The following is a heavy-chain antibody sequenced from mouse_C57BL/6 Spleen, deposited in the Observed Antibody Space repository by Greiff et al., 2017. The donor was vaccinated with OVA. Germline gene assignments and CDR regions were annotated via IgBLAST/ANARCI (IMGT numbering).Heavy chain of an antibody. CDR2: ISYDGSN. V-gene: IGHV3-6*01. Sequence: EVQLKESGPGLVKPSQSLSLTCSVTGYSITSGYYWNWIRQFPGNKLEWMGYISYDGSNNYNPSLKNRISITRDTSKNQFFLKLNSLTTEDTATYYCAREGIYGSSPYYFDYWGQGTTLTVSS. CDR1: GYSITSGYY. CDR3: AREGIYGSSPYYFDY. J-gene: IGHJ2*01. D-gene: IGHD1-1*01.